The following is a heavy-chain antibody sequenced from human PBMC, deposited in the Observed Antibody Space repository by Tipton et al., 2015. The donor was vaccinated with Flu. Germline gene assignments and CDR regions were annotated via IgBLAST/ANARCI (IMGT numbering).Heavy chain of an antibody. CDR1: GGSIGTYY. D-gene: IGHD4-17*01. CDR2: IYRSGNT. CDR3: ATDYAKTDAFDI. Sequence: TLSLTCTVSGGSIGTYYWSWIRHPPGKEPEWIGNIYRSGNTQYNPSLRSRVTISVDTSTNQFFLKVNSVTAEDTAVYYCATDYAKTDAFDIWGQGTMVTVSS. V-gene: IGHV4-4*09. J-gene: IGHJ3*02.